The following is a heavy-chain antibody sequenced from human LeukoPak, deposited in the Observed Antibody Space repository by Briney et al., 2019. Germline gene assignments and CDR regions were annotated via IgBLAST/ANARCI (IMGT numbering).Heavy chain of an antibody. CDR2: INPNSGGT. V-gene: IGHV1-2*02. Sequence: GASVKVSCKASGYTFTGYYTHWVRQAPGQGLEWMGWINPNSGGTNYAQKFQGRVTMTRDTSISTAYMELSRLRSDDTAVYYCARVGCSGTSCYEYFQHWGQGTLVTVSS. CDR1: GYTFTGYY. CDR3: ARVGCSGTSCYEYFQH. J-gene: IGHJ1*01. D-gene: IGHD2-2*01.